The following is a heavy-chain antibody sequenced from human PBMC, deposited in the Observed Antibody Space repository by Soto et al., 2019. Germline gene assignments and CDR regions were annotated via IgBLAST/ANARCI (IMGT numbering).Heavy chain of an antibody. CDR1: GGTFSSYA. Sequence: SVKVSCKASGGTFSSYAISWVRQAPGQGLEWMGGIIPIFGTANYAQKFPGRVTITADESTSTAYMELSSLRSEDTAVYYCARDQGYYDRSGYHDYWGQGTLVTVSS. J-gene: IGHJ4*02. V-gene: IGHV1-69*13. CDR3: ARDQGYYDRSGYHDY. D-gene: IGHD3-22*01. CDR2: IIPIFGTA.